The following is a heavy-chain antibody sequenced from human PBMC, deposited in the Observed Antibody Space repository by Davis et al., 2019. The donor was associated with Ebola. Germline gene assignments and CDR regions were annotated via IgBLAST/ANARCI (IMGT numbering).Heavy chain of an antibody. Sequence: GESLKISCVASGFTFSGYAMHWVRQAPGKGLEWVAVISYDGSNKYYADSVKGRFTISRDNSKNTLYLQMNSLRAEDTAVYYCAKDGYEDGDYGWFDPWGQGTLVTVSS. J-gene: IGHJ5*02. D-gene: IGHD4-17*01. CDR3: AKDGYEDGDYGWFDP. V-gene: IGHV3-30*04. CDR1: GFTFSGYA. CDR2: ISYDGSNK.